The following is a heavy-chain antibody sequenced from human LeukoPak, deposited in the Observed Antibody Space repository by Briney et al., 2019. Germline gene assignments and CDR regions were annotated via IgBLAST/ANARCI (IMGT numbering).Heavy chain of an antibody. D-gene: IGHD4-17*01. CDR2: ISSSGSTI. J-gene: IGHJ3*02. CDR3: ARVGPLMTTVNPDAFDI. CDR1: GFTFSSYE. V-gene: IGHV3-48*03. Sequence: PGGSLRLSCAASGFTFSSYEMNWVRQAPGKGLEWVSYISSSGSTIYYADSVKGRFTISRDNAKNSLYLQMNSLRAEDTAVYYCARVGPLMTTVNPDAFDIWGQGTMVTVSS.